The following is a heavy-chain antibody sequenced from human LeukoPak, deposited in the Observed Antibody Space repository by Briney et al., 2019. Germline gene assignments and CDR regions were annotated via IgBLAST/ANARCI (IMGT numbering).Heavy chain of an antibody. CDR2: IYTSGST. J-gene: IGHJ4*02. CDR3: ARDGYVSTWDY. CDR1: GGSISSYY. D-gene: IGHD6-13*01. Sequence: SQTLSLTCTVSGGSISSYYWSWIRQPAGKGLEWIGRIYTSGSTNYNPSLKSRVTMSVDTPKNQFSLKLSSVTAADTAVYYCARDGYVSTWDYWGPGTLVTVSS. V-gene: IGHV4-4*07.